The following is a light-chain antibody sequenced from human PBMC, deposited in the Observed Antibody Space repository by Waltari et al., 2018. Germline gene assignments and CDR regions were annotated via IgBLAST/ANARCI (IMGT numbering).Light chain of an antibody. CDR1: NIGTKS. CDR2: YDI. CDR3: QVWDANNDPGV. V-gene: IGLV3-21*04. Sequence: SYVLTQPPSVSVAPGETARITCGGNNIGTKSVRWYQQKPGQAPVLVISYDIDRRSGIPERISGSNSGNTATLTISRVEAGDEAEYFCQVWDANNDPGVFGTGTEVTVL. J-gene: IGLJ1*01.